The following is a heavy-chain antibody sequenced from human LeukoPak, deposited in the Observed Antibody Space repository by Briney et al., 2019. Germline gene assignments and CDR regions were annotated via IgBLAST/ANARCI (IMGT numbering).Heavy chain of an antibody. CDR2: INTDGSTT. V-gene: IGHV3-74*01. Sequence: GGSLRLSCSASGFIFSNYWMHWVRQAPGKGLVWVSYINTDGSTTTYADSVKGRFTISRDNAENTLYLQMNSLRAEDTAVYYCAKAHYDSSGYSYYFDYWGQGTLVTVSS. D-gene: IGHD3-22*01. J-gene: IGHJ4*02. CDR3: AKAHYDSSGYSYYFDY. CDR1: GFIFSNYW.